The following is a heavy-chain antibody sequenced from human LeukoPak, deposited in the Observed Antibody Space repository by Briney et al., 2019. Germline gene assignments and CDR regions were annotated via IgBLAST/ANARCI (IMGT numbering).Heavy chain of an antibody. D-gene: IGHD6-13*01. J-gene: IGHJ4*02. V-gene: IGHV6-1*01. CDR1: GDSLSSSGVA. Sequence: SSQTLSLTCVISGDSLSSSGVAWNWIRQSPSGRLEWLGRTYQRSKWSSDYALSVRSRITVDPDTSKNQFSLQLYSVTPEDTAVYYCARGRASAFDYWDQGTLVTVSS. CDR3: ARGRASAFDY. CDR2: TYQRSKWSS.